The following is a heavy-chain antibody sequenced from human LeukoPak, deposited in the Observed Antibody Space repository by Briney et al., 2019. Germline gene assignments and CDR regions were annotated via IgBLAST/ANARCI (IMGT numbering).Heavy chain of an antibody. CDR3: ARGGR. J-gene: IGHJ4*02. Sequence: PGGSLRLSCAASGFSFSSYWMSWVRQAPGKGLEWIGEINHSGSTNYNPSLKSRVTISVDTSKNQFSLKLSSVTAADTAVYYCARGGRWGQGTLVTVSS. CDR1: GFSFSSYW. V-gene: IGHV4-34*01. CDR2: INHSGST.